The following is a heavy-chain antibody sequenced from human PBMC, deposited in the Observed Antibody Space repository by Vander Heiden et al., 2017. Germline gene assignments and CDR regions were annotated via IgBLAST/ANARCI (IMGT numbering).Heavy chain of an antibody. J-gene: IGHJ4*02. V-gene: IGHV4-39*02. D-gene: IGHD5-18*01. CDR3: ARDNYGYDYYDY. CDR1: GGSISSSTYH. CDR2: FSYSGTT. Sequence: QLHLQESGPGLVKPSETLSLTCSVSGGSISSSTYHWGWIRQAPVKGLEWIGSFSYSGTTFYNPSLKSRFTISVDTSKNQFSLKLNSVTAADTAVYYCARDNYGYDYYDYWGQGTLVTVSS.